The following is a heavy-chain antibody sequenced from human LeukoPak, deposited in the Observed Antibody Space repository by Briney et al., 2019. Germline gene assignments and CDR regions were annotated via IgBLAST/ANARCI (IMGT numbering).Heavy chain of an antibody. CDR1: GRSFSGYY. CDR2: INHSGST. Sequence: PSETLSLTCAVYGRSFSGYYWSWIRQPPGKGLEWIGEINHSGSTNYNPSLKSRVTISVDTSKNQFSLKLSSVTAADTAVYYCARGKGRVGATAVEDYWGQGTLVTVSS. J-gene: IGHJ4*02. V-gene: IGHV4-34*01. CDR3: ARGKGRVGATAVEDY. D-gene: IGHD1-26*01.